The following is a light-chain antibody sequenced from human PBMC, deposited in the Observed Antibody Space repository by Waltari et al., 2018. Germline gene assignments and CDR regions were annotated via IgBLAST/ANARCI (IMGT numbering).Light chain of an antibody. J-gene: IGKJ2*01. CDR1: RNVGPS. V-gene: IGKV3-15*01. CDR3: QQYNYWPPAYT. Sequence: EVVLTQSPVTLSVSPGERATFPCRASRNVGPSLAWYQQNPGQAPRLLIYDTSTRATGFPARFSGSGSGTEFTLTISSLQSEDFGVYYCQQYNYWPPAYTFGQGTKLEIK. CDR2: DTS.